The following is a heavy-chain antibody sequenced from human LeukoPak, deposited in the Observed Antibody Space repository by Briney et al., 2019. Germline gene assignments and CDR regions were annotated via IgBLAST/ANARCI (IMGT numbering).Heavy chain of an antibody. CDR3: AKSSGGFFYYYYGMDV. D-gene: IGHD3-10*01. CDR1: GFTISSSA. J-gene: IGHJ6*02. V-gene: IGHV3-23*01. Sequence: GGSLRLSCAATGFTISSSATTWVRQAPGKGLDWVSTITRTGSNTFYADSVKGRFTISRDNSNNTLYLQMNSLRAEDTALYYCAKSSGGFFYYYYGMDVWGQGATVTVSS. CDR2: ITRTGSNT.